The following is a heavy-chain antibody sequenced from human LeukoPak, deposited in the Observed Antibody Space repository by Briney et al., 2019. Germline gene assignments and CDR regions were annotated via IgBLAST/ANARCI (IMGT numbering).Heavy chain of an antibody. D-gene: IGHD3-22*01. CDR2: ISYDGSNK. J-gene: IGHJ4*02. V-gene: IGHV3-30-3*01. CDR3: ARDSYSSGYYYRGGYFDY. CDR1: GFTFSSYA. Sequence: GGSLRLSCAASGFTFSSYAMHWVRQAPGKGLEWVAVISYDGSNKYYADSVKGRFTISRDNSKNTLYLQMNSLRAEDMAVYYCARDSYSSGYYYRGGYFDYWGQGTLVTVSS.